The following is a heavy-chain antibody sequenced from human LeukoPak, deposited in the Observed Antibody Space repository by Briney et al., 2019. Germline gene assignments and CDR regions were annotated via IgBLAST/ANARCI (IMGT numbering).Heavy chain of an antibody. CDR1: GGSFSGYY. CDR3: ARYYCTSANCYGFDY. CDR2: INHSGST. V-gene: IGHV4-34*01. D-gene: IGHD2-2*01. Sequence: PSETLSLTCAVYGGSFSGYYWSWIRQPPGKGLEWIGEINHSGSTNYNPSLKSRVTISVDTSKNHFSLKLSSMTAADTAVYYCARYYCTSANCYGFDYWGQGTLVTVSS. J-gene: IGHJ4*02.